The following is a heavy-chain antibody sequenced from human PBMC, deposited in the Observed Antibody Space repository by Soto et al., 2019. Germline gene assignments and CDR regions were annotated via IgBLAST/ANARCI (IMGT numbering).Heavy chain of an antibody. V-gene: IGHV3-72*01. Sequence: GGSLRLSCAASDFTFTDHYMDWVRQAPGKGQEWVGRSKNKADSYTTEYAASVKGRFTISRDGSKNSLFLQMNSLKTEDTAVYYCTVWGSGNDFGAAWGQGILVTVSS. J-gene: IGHJ4*02. CDR1: DFTFTDHY. D-gene: IGHD3-10*01. CDR3: TVWGSGNDFGAA. CDR2: SKNKADSYTT.